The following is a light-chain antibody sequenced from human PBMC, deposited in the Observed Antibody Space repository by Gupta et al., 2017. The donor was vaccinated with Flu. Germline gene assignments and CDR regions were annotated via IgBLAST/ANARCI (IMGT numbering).Light chain of an antibody. CDR2: EVT. CDR3: GSYASSSTLV. CDR1: SSDIGGYNY. V-gene: IGLV2-14*01. J-gene: IGLJ3*02. Sequence: QSALTQPASASGSPGQSITITYAGTSSDIGGYNYVSWYQQQPGNAPKHMIYEVTNRPSGVSNRFSGSKSGNSAALTISGLQADDEADYYCGSYASSSTLVFGGGTKLTVL.